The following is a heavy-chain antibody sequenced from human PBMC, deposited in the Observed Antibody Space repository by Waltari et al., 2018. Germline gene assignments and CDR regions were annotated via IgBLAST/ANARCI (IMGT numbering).Heavy chain of an antibody. J-gene: IGHJ3*02. V-gene: IGHV4-4*02. CDR1: GVFITEVHW. CDR3: ASPTGGSGSYNAFDI. Sequence: VHLQESGPGLVQPSGTLSLTCAVSGVFITEVHWWSWVRQPPGKGLEWIGEMFHRGSTKYNPSLKSRVTISVDASKNLFFLNLTSVTAADTAVYYCASPTGGSGSYNAFDIWGQGTMVTVSS. D-gene: IGHD1-26*01. CDR2: MFHRGST.